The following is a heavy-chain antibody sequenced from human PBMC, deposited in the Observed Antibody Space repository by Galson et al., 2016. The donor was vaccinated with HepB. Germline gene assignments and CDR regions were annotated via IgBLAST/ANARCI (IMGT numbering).Heavy chain of an antibody. V-gene: IGHV3-30*18. Sequence: SLRLSCATSGFAFSAYEVHWVRQAPGKGLEWVAVISPGGNIKLYTDSVKGRFTISRDNSRNTLYLQMNSLRPEDTAVYYCAKDRNPGAPDFVDFWGQGTLVTVSS. D-gene: IGHD1-14*01. CDR2: ISPGGNIK. CDR3: AKDRNPGAPDFVDF. J-gene: IGHJ4*02. CDR1: GFAFSAYE.